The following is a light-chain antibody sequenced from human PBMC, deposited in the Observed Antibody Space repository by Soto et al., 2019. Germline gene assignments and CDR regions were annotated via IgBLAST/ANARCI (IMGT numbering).Light chain of an antibody. Sequence: DVQTTQSPSSLSASVGDRVTITCRASQDNNSYLAWYQQKPGNAPKSLIYAASNLQTGVPSRFSGSESGTDFTLTISNLQPEDSATYCCHQYKIYPLTCGGGTKVELK. CDR2: AAS. CDR1: QDNNSY. J-gene: IGKJ4*01. V-gene: IGKV1D-16*01. CDR3: HQYKIYPLT.